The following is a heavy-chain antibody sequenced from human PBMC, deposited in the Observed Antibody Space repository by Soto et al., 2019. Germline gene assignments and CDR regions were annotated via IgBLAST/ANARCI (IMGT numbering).Heavy chain of an antibody. CDR2: ISSDGSKK. CDR3: ASPTIRDHSAFDI. J-gene: IGHJ3*02. CDR1: GFTFSSYA. D-gene: IGHD5-18*01. Sequence: QVQLVESGGGVVQPGRSLRLSCAASGFTFSSYAMHWVRQAPGKGLKWVAVISSDGSKKYYADSGKGRFTIFRDNSKNTLYLQKNSLRPEDTAVYYCASPTIRDHSAFDIWGQGTMVTVSS. V-gene: IGHV3-30-3*01.